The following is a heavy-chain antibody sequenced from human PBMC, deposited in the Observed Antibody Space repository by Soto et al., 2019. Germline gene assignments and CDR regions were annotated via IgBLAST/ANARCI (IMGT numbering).Heavy chain of an antibody. CDR3: ARRDSSGYISDDFDI. CDR1: GYSFTSCW. D-gene: IGHD3-22*01. CDR2: IYPGDSDT. Sequence: GESLKISCQGSGYSFTSCWIGWVRQMPGKGLEWMGIIYPGDSDTRYSPSSQGQVTISADKSISTAYLQWSSLKASDTAMYYCARRDSSGYISDDFDIWGQGTMVTVSS. J-gene: IGHJ3*02. V-gene: IGHV5-51*01.